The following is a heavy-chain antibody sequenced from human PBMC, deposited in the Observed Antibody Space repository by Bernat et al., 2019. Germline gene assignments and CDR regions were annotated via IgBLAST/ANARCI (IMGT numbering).Heavy chain of an antibody. CDR2: IKEDGSDK. CDR3: ARRRGSASLDY. Sequence: EVQLVESGGGLVQPGGSLRLSCSASGFTFRGYWMTWVRQAPGKGLECVANIKEDGSDKYDVDSVKGRFTISRDNAQNSLYLQLNSLRVEGTAVYYCARRRGSASLDYWGQGTLITVSS. D-gene: IGHD6-19*01. J-gene: IGHJ4*02. V-gene: IGHV3-7*03. CDR1: GFTFRGYW.